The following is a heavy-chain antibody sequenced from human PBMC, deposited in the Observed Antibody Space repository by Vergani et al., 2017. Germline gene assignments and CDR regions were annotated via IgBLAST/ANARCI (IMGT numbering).Heavy chain of an antibody. Sequence: VQLVQSGAEVKKPGASVKVSCKASGFTFSSYAMSWVRQAPGKGLEWVSAISGSGGSTYYADSVKGRFTISRDNSKNTLYLQMNSLRAEDTAVYYCATSTLRSYYGMDVWGQGTRSPYP. J-gene: IGHJ6*02. D-gene: IGHD3-3*01. V-gene: IGHV3-23*04. CDR3: ATSTLRSYYGMDV. CDR2: ISGSGGST. CDR1: GFTFSSYA.